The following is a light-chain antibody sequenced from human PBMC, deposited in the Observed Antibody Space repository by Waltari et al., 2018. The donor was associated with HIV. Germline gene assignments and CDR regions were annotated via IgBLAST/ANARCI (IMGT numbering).Light chain of an antibody. CDR1: SSNIGSNT. J-gene: IGLJ2*01. CDR2: SNN. Sequence: QSVLTQPPSASGTPGQRVTISCSGSSSNIGSNTVNWYQQLPGTAPKLLIYSNNQRPSGVPDRFSGSKSCTSASLAISGLQSEDEADYYCAAWDGSLNGHVVFGGGTKLTVL. CDR3: AAWDGSLNGHVV. V-gene: IGLV1-44*01.